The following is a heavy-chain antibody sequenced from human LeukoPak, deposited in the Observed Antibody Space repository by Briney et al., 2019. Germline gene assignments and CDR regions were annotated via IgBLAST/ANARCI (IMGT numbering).Heavy chain of an antibody. D-gene: IGHD2-2*01. J-gene: IGHJ5*02. Sequence: PSETLSLTCAVYGGSFRGYYWSWIRQPSGKGLEWIGEINHSGSTNYNPSLKSRVTISVDTSKNQFSLKLSSVTAADTAVYYCARGGLPLGYCSSTSCYAVHWFDPWGQGTLVTVSS. CDR2: INHSGST. V-gene: IGHV4-34*01. CDR3: ARGGLPLGYCSSTSCYAVHWFDP. CDR1: GGSFRGYY.